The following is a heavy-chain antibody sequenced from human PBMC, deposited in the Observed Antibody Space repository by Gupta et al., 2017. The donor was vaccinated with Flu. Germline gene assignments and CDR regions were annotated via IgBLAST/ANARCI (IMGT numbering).Heavy chain of an antibody. CDR3: AKDLWGSENY. V-gene: IGHV3-23*01. D-gene: IGHD7-27*01. CDR1: FTFSIYA. J-gene: IGHJ4*02. Sequence: FTFSIYAMSWVRQAPGKGLEWVSLISGSGDSTYYADSVKGRFTISRDNSKNTLYLQMNSLRAEDTAVYYCAKDLWGSENYWGQGTLVTVSS. CDR2: ISGSGDST.